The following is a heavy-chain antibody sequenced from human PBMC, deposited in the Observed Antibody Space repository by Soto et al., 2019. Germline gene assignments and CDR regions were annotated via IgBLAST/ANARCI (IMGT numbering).Heavy chain of an antibody. J-gene: IGHJ4*02. CDR2: IKEDGSEK. CDR3: VRFSILVSGRGRGAFFDS. V-gene: IGHV3-7*03. Sequence: EVQLVESGGGLVQPGGSLRLSCAASGFTFSNYWMSWVRQVPGKGLAWVSNIKEDGSEKYYVDSVKGRFTISRDNAKNSVHLQMNSLRDEDTAVYYCVRFSILVSGRGRGAFFDSWGQGTPVTVPS. D-gene: IGHD6-19*01. CDR1: GFTFSNYW.